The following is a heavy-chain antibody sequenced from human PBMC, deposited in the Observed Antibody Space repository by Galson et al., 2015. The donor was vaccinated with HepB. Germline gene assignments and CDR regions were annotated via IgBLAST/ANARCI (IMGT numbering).Heavy chain of an antibody. CDR1: GFTFTSSA. V-gene: IGHV1-58*01. Sequence: SVKVSCKASGFTFTSSAVQWVRQARGRRLEWIGWIVVGSGNTNYAQKFQERVTITRDMSTSTAYMELSSLRSEDTAVYYCAAVVVPAAILPPVPRVDFWSGYYYYYYYMDVWGKGTTVTVSS. CDR2: IVVGSGNT. J-gene: IGHJ6*03. CDR3: AAVVVPAAILPPVPRVDFWSGYYYYYYYMDV. D-gene: IGHD2-2*01.